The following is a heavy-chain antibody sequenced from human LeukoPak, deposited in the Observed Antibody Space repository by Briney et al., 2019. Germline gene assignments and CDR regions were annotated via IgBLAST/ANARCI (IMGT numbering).Heavy chain of an antibody. V-gene: IGHV1-69*01. J-gene: IGHJ4*02. CDR1: GGTFSSCA. Sequence: EASVKLSCTASGGTFSSCAINWVRQAPGQGLEWMGGIIPIFGTANYAQKFQGRVTITADESTSTADMELSSLRSEDTAVYYCALQPRYFDWFLVWGQGTLVTVSS. D-gene: IGHD3-9*01. CDR3: ALQPRYFDWFLV. CDR2: IIPIFGTA.